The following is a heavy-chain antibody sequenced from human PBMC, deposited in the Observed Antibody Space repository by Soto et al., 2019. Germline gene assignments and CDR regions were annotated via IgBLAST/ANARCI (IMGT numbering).Heavy chain of an antibody. J-gene: IGHJ4*02. D-gene: IGHD1-1*01. CDR1: GFSFSIYG. CDR3: AKVAPGPKAAKAALDN. Sequence: QVQLVESGGGVVQAGRYLRLSCVASGFSFSIYGMHWVRQAPGKGLEWVAVISYDGSKIYYGDSVKGRFTICRDNSKNTLYLQMNSPISDDTAIYYCAKVAPGPKAAKAALDNWGQGTLVTVS. CDR2: ISYDGSKI. V-gene: IGHV3-30*18.